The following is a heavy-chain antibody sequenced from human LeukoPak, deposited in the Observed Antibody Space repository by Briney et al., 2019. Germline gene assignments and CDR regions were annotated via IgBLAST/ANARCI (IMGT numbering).Heavy chain of an antibody. V-gene: IGHV3-11*01. Sequence: PGRSLRLSCAASGFTFSDYYMSWIRQAPGKGLEWVSYISSSGSTTYYADSVKGRFTISRDNAKNSLYLQMNSLRAEDTAVYYCARQVWSGWSREFDYWGQGALVTVSS. J-gene: IGHJ4*02. CDR3: ARQVWSGWSREFDY. CDR1: GFTFSDYY. CDR2: ISSSGSTT. D-gene: IGHD6-19*01.